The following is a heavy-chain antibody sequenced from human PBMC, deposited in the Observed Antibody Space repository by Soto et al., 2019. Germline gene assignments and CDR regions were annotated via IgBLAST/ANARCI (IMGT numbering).Heavy chain of an antibody. D-gene: IGHD2-8*01. J-gene: IGHJ4*02. Sequence: QITLIESGPTLVKPTQTLTLTCNFSGFSLTSSGVGVAWIRQPPVKALEWLALIYWDDAKRYTPSLKTRLTITKDTSKDQVVLTMTNMDPVDTAKYFCALGIYRTTWSPCDSWGQGALVTVSS. CDR3: ALGIYRTTWSPCDS. CDR2: IYWDDAK. V-gene: IGHV2-5*02. CDR1: GFSLTSSGVG.